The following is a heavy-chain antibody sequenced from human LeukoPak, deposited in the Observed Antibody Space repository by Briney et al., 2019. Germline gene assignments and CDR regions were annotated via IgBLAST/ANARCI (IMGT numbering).Heavy chain of an antibody. D-gene: IGHD1-26*01. Sequence: GGSLRLSCAASGFTFSSYSMNWVRQAPGKGLEWVSAISGSGGSTYYADSVKGRFTISRDNSKNTLYLQMNSLRAEDMAVYYCAKGKRGSPSRNYYGMDVWGQGTTVTVSS. CDR2: ISGSGGST. CDR1: GFTFSSYS. J-gene: IGHJ6*02. CDR3: AKGKRGSPSRNYYGMDV. V-gene: IGHV3-23*01.